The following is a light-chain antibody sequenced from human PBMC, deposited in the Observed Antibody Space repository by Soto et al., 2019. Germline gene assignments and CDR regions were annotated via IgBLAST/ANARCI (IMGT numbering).Light chain of an antibody. V-gene: IGLV1-51*01. CDR2: DNN. CDR1: SSNIGNNY. J-gene: IGLJ3*02. CDR3: GTWDSSLSAWV. Sequence: QAVVTQPPSVSAAPGQKVTISCSGSSSNIGNNYVSWYQQLPGTAPKLLIYDNNKRPSGIPDRFSGSKSGTSATLGITGLQTGDEAYYYCGTWDSSLSAWVFGGGTKLTVL.